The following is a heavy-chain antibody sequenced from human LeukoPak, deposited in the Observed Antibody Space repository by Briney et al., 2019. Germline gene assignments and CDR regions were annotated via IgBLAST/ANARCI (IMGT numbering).Heavy chain of an antibody. CDR1: GFTFSSYS. CDR3: ARFIAAPYYFDY. V-gene: IGHV3-21*01. Sequence: GGSLRLSCAASGFTFSSYSMNWVRQAPGRGLEWVSFISSSRSYIYYADSVKGRFTISRDNAKNSLYLQMNSLRAEDTAVYYCARFIAAPYYFDYWGRGTLVTVSS. J-gene: IGHJ4*02. D-gene: IGHD6-13*01. CDR2: ISSSRSYI.